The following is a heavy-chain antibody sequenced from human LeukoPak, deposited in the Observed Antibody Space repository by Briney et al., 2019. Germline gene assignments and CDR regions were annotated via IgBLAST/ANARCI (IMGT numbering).Heavy chain of an antibody. CDR2: INHSGST. Sequence: SETLSLTCAVYGGSFSGYYWSWIRQPPGKGLERIGEINHSGSTNYNPSLKSRVTISVDTSKNQFSLKLSSVTAADTAVYYCARGATRYYYYGMDVWGQGTTVTVSS. CDR1: GGSFSGYY. V-gene: IGHV4-34*01. J-gene: IGHJ6*02. D-gene: IGHD1-26*01. CDR3: ARGATRYYYYGMDV.